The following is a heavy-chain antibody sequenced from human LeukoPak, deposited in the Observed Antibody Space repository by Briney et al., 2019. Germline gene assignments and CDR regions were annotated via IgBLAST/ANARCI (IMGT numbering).Heavy chain of an antibody. CDR2: IKQDGSEK. Sequence: PGGSLRLSCAASGFTFSSYWMSWVRQAPGKGLEWVANIKQDGSEKYYVDYVKGRFTISRDNAKNSLYLQMNSLRAEDTAVYYCAREGVPAAPNFDYWGQGTLVTVSS. D-gene: IGHD2-2*01. J-gene: IGHJ4*02. V-gene: IGHV3-7*01. CDR3: AREGVPAAPNFDY. CDR1: GFTFSSYW.